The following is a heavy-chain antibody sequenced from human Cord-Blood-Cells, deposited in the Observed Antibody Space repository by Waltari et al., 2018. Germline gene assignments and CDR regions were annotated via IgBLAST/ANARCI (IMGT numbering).Heavy chain of an antibody. CDR2: INHSGST. Sequence: QVQLQQWGAGLLKHSETLSLTCAVYGGSFSGYYWSWIRQPPGKGLEWIGEINHSGSTNYTPSLKSRVTISVHTSKNPFSLKLSSLTAADTAVYYCARSEQWLAQDALDIWGQGTMVTVSS. CDR3: ARSEQWLAQDALDI. D-gene: IGHD6-19*01. J-gene: IGHJ3*02. V-gene: IGHV4-34*01. CDR1: GGSFSGYY.